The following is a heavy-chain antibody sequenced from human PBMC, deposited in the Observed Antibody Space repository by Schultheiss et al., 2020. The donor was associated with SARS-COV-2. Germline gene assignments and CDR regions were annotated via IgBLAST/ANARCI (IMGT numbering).Heavy chain of an antibody. CDR3: LAVAASWRNDY. D-gene: IGHD6-19*01. Sequence: SETLSLTCTVSGGSISSSSYYWSWIRQHPGKGLEWIGHVYYSGSTSYNPSVNGRGTLSMDTSGNYFSLKLRAVTAADTAVYFCLAVAASWRNDYWGQGTLVTVSS. V-gene: IGHV4-39*02. J-gene: IGHJ4*02. CDR2: VYYSGST. CDR1: GGSISSSSYY.